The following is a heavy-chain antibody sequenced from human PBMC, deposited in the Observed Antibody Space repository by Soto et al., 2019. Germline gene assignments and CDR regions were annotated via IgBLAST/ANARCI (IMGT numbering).Heavy chain of an antibody. Sequence: QITLKESGPTLVKPTQTLTLTCTFSGFSLSTSGVGVGWIRQPPGKALEWLALIYWDDDKRYSPSLKSRLTITKDTSKNQVVLTMTNMDPVDTATYYCAHRPSYCNGYSCYSGFDYWGQGTLVTVSS. V-gene: IGHV2-5*02. J-gene: IGHJ4*02. D-gene: IGHD2-15*01. CDR3: AHRPSYCNGYSCYSGFDY. CDR1: GFSLSTSGVG. CDR2: IYWDDDK.